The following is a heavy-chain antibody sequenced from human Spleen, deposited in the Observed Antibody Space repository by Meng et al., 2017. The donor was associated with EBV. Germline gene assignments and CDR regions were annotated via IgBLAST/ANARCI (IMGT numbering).Heavy chain of an antibody. J-gene: IGHJ4*02. Sequence: EVELVESGGALVQPGVSLRLSCEVCGFRFSRYWMHWVRQAPGKGLEWVSRTNEDGRITDYADSVKGRFTISRDNTKNTLYLQMDTLRAEDTAQYFCSRDLAGSDDDWGQGTLVTVSS. CDR1: GFRFSRYW. V-gene: IGHV3-74*01. CDR2: TNEDGRIT. CDR3: SRDLAGSDDD. D-gene: IGHD3-3*02.